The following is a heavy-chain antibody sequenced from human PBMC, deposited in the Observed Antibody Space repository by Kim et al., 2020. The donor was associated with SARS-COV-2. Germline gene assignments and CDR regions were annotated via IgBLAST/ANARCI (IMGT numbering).Heavy chain of an antibody. J-gene: IGHJ4*02. D-gene: IGHD2-2*01. CDR1: GGSISSGGYY. Sequence: SETLSLTCTVSGGSISSGGYYWSWIRQHPGKGLEWIGYIYYSGSTYYNPSLKSRVTISVDTSKNQFSLKLSSVTAADTAVYYCARDMRTLASVCSSTSCYHDVFDYWGQGTLVTVSS. CDR3: ARDMRTLASVCSSTSCYHDVFDY. V-gene: IGHV4-31*03. CDR2: IYYSGST.